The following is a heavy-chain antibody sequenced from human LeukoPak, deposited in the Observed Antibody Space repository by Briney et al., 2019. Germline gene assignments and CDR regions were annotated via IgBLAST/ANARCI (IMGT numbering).Heavy chain of an antibody. Sequence: PSETLSLTCAVSGDSINIHYYKWSWVRQPAGKGREWIGRNSGIGDTNTNPSLTSRVTISLYTSKNHFSLRLTSVTAADTAVYYCARVGAGITSFYFYSMDVWGKGTTVTVSS. D-gene: IGHD1-26*01. V-gene: IGHV4-61*02. CDR2: NSGIGDT. CDR3: ARVGAGITSFYFYSMDV. CDR1: GDSINIHY. J-gene: IGHJ6*03.